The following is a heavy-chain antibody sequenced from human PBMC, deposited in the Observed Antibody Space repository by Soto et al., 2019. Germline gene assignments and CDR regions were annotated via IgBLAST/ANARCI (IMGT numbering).Heavy chain of an antibody. CDR3: ARVRNNGGDGFFDL. Sequence: GESLKISCRASGYSFKTFWLGWVRQMPGKGLEWMAMIYPDDSDIKYSPSFDGQVTISVDRSITTAYLQWSSLRASDSGMFYCARVRNNGGDGFFDLWGQGTLVTVSS. CDR2: IYPDDSDI. CDR1: GYSFKTFW. V-gene: IGHV5-51*01. J-gene: IGHJ4*02. D-gene: IGHD2-8*01.